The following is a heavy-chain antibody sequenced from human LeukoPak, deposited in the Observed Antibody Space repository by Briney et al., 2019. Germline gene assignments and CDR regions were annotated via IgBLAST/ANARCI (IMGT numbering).Heavy chain of an antibody. CDR3: AREIRILRYFDL. V-gene: IGHV3-30*04. Sequence: PGGSLRLSCAASRFTFSSYAMHWVRQAPGKGLEWAAVISYDGSNKYYADSVKGRFTISRDNSKNTLYLQMNSLRAEDTAVYYCAREIRILRYFDLWGRGTLVTVSS. J-gene: IGHJ2*01. D-gene: IGHD2-15*01. CDR1: RFTFSSYA. CDR2: ISYDGSNK.